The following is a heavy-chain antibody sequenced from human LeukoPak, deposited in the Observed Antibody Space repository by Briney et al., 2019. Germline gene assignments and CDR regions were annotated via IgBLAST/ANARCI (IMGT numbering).Heavy chain of an antibody. D-gene: IGHD1-26*01. V-gene: IGHV3-30-3*02. Sequence: GGSLRLSCAASGFTFSTYALHWVRQAPGKGLGGVAVISYDGNNKYYADSVKGRFTISRDNSKNTLYLQMNSLKTEDTAVYFCAKRAGSQKQDYYFNYWGQGALVTVSS. CDR3: AKRAGSQKQDYYFNY. CDR1: GFTFSTYA. CDR2: ISYDGNNK. J-gene: IGHJ4*02.